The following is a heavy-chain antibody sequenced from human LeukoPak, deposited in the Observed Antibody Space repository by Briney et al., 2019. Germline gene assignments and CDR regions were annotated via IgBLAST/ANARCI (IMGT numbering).Heavy chain of an antibody. Sequence: ASVKVSCKASGYTFTGYYMHWVRQAPGQGLEWMGWINPNSGGTNYAQKFQGRVTMTRDTSISTAYMELSRLRSDDTAVYYCVGGVYSYGYVSRFDYWGQGTLVTVSS. V-gene: IGHV1-2*02. CDR2: INPNSGGT. CDR1: GYTFTGYY. CDR3: VGGVYSYGYVSRFDY. J-gene: IGHJ4*02. D-gene: IGHD5-18*01.